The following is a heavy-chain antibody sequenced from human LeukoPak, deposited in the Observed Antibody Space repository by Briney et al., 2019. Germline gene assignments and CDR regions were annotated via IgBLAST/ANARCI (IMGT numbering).Heavy chain of an antibody. Sequence: SETLSLTCTVSSGSISTHYWTWIRQPPEKGLEWIGYVFSGSTNYNPSLESRVTISLDTSKNQFSLKLSSVTAADTAVYYCAREGSGWDPFDYWGRGTLVTVSS. J-gene: IGHJ4*02. CDR2: VFSGST. CDR3: AREGSGWDPFDY. D-gene: IGHD6-19*01. CDR1: SGSISTHY. V-gene: IGHV4-59*11.